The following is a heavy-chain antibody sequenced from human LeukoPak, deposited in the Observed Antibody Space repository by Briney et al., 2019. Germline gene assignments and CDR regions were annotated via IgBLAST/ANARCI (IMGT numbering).Heavy chain of an antibody. D-gene: IGHD3-22*01. CDR2: IFHGGNT. V-gene: IGHV4-38-2*01. CDR3: ARLSVAYDPYYFDF. Sequence: SETLSLTCSVTDYSISSGYFWGWIRQPPGTGLEWIGMIFHGGNTYYNPPLESRVTLSKDTSKNQFSLRLTSMTAADTAIYYCARLSVAYDPYYFDFWGQGTLVAVSS. J-gene: IGHJ4*02. CDR1: DYSISSGYF.